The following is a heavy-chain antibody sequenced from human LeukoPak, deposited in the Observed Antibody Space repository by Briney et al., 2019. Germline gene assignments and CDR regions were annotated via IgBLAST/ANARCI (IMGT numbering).Heavy chain of an antibody. Sequence: GGSLRLSCAASGFTFSNAWMTWVRQAPGKGLEWVGRIKSRTDGGTTDYAAPVKGRFTISRDDSRNTLYLQMNSLKTEDTAVYYCTTPFYYGSGSYGSAWFDPWGQGTLVTVSS. CDR1: GFTFSNAW. CDR2: IKSRTDGGTT. CDR3: TTPFYYGSGSYGSAWFDP. V-gene: IGHV3-15*01. J-gene: IGHJ5*02. D-gene: IGHD3-10*01.